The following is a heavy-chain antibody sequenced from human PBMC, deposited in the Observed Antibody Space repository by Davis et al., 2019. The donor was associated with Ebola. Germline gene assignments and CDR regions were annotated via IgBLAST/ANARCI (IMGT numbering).Heavy chain of an antibody. Sequence: SETLSLTCAVYGGSFSAYYWSWIRQPPGKGLEWIGEINHSGSTNYNPSLKSRVTISVDTSKNQFSLKLSSVTAADTAVYYCASLKGLLHYYYGMDVWGQGTTVTVSS. D-gene: IGHD2-15*01. CDR1: GGSFSAYY. J-gene: IGHJ6*02. CDR3: ASLKGLLHYYYGMDV. V-gene: IGHV4-34*01. CDR2: INHSGST.